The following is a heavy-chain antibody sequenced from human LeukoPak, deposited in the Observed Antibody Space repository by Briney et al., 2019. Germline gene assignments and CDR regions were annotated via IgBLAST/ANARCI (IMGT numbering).Heavy chain of an antibody. D-gene: IGHD6-19*01. Sequence: GGSLRLSCAASRFTFSNYWMSWVRQAPGKGLEWAANIKPDGSGTFSVDSVKGRFTISRDNAKNSLYLQMSGLRAEDTAVYYCARSEGNGWFTMWGQGTLVTVSS. CDR3: ARSEGNGWFTM. V-gene: IGHV3-7*01. J-gene: IGHJ4*02. CDR2: IKPDGSGT. CDR1: RFTFSNYW.